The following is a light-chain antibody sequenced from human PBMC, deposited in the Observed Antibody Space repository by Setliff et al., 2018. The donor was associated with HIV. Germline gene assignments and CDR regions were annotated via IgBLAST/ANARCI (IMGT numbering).Light chain of an antibody. J-gene: IGLJ3*02. V-gene: IGLV1-44*01. Sequence: QSVLTQTPSASGTPGQTVVMFCFGSSSNFGSTTVNWYQHLPGAAPKLLLYSNNQRPSGVSDRFSGSKSGASASLAISGLQFEDEGNYYCAAWDDSLNGPVFGDGTKVTVL. CDR1: SSNFGSTT. CDR3: AAWDDSLNGPV. CDR2: SNN.